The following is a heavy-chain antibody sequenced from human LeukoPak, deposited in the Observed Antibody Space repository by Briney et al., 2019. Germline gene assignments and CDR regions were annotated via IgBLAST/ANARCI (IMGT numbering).Heavy chain of an antibody. CDR3: AKDIHTIDAFDI. CDR1: KFTFSNYA. Sequence: GGSLRLSCTASKFTFSNYAMSWVRQAPGKGLEWVSAISGSGDSTYYADSVKGRFTISRDTSNNTLYLQMNSLRAEDTAVYYCAKDIHTIDAFDIWGQGTMVTVSS. D-gene: IGHD3-3*01. V-gene: IGHV3-23*01. CDR2: ISGSGDST. J-gene: IGHJ3*02.